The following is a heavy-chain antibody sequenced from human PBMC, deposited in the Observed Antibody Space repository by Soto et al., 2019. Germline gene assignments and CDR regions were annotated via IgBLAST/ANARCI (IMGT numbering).Heavy chain of an antibody. CDR2: IYYSGST. D-gene: IGHD3-22*01. V-gene: IGHV4-30-2*05. CDR3: ARVPNYYDSSGYLGYYYGMDV. Sequence: SETLSLTCAVSGGSISSGGYSWSWIRQPPGKGLEWIGYIYYSGSTYYNPSLKSRVTISVDTSKNQFSLKLSSVTAADTAVYYCARVPNYYDSSGYLGYYYGMDVWGQGTTVTVSS. J-gene: IGHJ6*02. CDR1: GGSISSGGYS.